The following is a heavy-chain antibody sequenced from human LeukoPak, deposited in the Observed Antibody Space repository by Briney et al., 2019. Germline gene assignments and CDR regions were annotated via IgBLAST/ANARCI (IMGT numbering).Heavy chain of an antibody. V-gene: IGHV3-9*01. CDR3: AKGNDYSNYAAFDY. D-gene: IGHD4-11*01. J-gene: IGHJ4*02. CDR2: ISWNSGSI. Sequence: GGSLRLSCAASGFTFDDYAMHWVRRTPGKGLEWVSSISWNSGSIGYADSVKGRFTISRDNAKNSLYLQMISLRADDTALYYCAKGNDYSNYAAFDYWGQGTLVTVSS. CDR1: GFTFDDYA.